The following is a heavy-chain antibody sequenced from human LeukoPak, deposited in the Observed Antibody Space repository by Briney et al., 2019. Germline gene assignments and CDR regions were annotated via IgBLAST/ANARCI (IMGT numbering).Heavy chain of an antibody. J-gene: IGHJ5*02. D-gene: IGHD2-2*03. CDR3: ARLDIVLS. CDR1: GFTFRNYA. V-gene: IGHV3-30-3*01. Sequence: GGSLRLSCAASGFTFRNYAMHWVRQAPGKGLEWVAVISYDGSNKYYADSVKGRFTISRDDSKNTLYLQMNSLTAEDTAMYHCARLDIVLSWGQGALVTVSS. CDR2: ISYDGSNK.